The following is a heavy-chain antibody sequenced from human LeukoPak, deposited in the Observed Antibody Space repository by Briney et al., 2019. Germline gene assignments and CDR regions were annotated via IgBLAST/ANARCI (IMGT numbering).Heavy chain of an antibody. CDR2: ISLNGGST. CDR1: GFNFGDYG. D-gene: IGHD6-19*01. CDR3: ARDGGSGWFSDY. Sequence: GGSLRLSCAGSGFNFGDYGMSWVRQVPGKGLEWVSGISLNGGSTDYADSVKGRFSISRDNAKNFLYLQMNSLRAEDTAFYYCARDGGSGWFSDYWGQGILVTVSS. J-gene: IGHJ4*02. V-gene: IGHV3-20*04.